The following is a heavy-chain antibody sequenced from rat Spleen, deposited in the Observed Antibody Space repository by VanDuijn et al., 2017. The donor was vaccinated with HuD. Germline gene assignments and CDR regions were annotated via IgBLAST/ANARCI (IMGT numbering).Heavy chain of an antibody. CDR3: ASLNYGGYIEEFDY. V-gene: IGHV5-22*01. Sequence: EVQLVESGGGLVQPGRSLKLSCTASGFTFSDCYMIWVRQVPKKGLEWVASISYEGRNTYYGESVKGRFTISRDNARSTLYLQMNSLRSEDTATYYCASLNYGGYIEEFDYWGQGVMVTVSS. J-gene: IGHJ2*01. CDR1: GFTFSDCY. CDR2: ISYEGRNT. D-gene: IGHD1-11*01.